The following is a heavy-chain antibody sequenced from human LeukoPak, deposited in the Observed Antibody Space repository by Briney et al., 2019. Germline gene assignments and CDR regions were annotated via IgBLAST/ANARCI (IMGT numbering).Heavy chain of an antibody. J-gene: IGHJ3*02. CDR2: IYYSGST. D-gene: IGHD2-21*01. V-gene: IGHV4-39*07. CDR3: AGILYCSGDSCYSIDAFDI. Sequence: KTSETLSLTCTVSGGSISSSSYYWGWIRQPPGKGLEWIGSIYYSGSTYYNPSLKSRVTISADTSKRQFSLKLTSVTAADTAVYYCAGILYCSGDSCYSIDAFDIWGQGTMVSVSA. CDR1: GGSISSSSYY.